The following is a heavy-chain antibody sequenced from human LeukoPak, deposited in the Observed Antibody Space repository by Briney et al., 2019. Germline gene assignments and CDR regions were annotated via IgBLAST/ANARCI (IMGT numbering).Heavy chain of an antibody. CDR3: ARAHPNEAAGPSYYYYYMDV. CDR1: GYTFTGYY. J-gene: IGHJ6*03. CDR2: INPNSGGT. D-gene: IGHD6-13*01. V-gene: IGHV1-2*02. Sequence: ASVKVSCKASGYTFTGYYMHWVRQAPGQGLEWMGWINPNSGGTNYAQKFQGRVTMTRDMSTSTVYMELSSLRSEDTAVYYCARAHPNEAAGPSYYYYYMDVWGKGTTVTVSS.